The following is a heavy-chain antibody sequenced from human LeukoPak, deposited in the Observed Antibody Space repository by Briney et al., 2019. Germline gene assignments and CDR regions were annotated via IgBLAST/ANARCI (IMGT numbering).Heavy chain of an antibody. CDR1: GFTFSSYW. CDR2: INSDGSST. D-gene: IGHD1-14*01. Sequence: GGSLRLSCAASGFTFSSYWMHWVRQAPGKGLVWVSRINSDGSSTSYADSVKGRFTISRDNAKNTLYLQMNSLRAEDTAVYYCARAALWDNNFDYWGQGTLVTVSS. J-gene: IGHJ4*02. V-gene: IGHV3-74*01. CDR3: ARAALWDNNFDY.